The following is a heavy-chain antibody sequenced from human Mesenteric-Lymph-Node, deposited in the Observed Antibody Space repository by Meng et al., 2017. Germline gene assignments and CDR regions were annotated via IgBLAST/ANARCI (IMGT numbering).Heavy chain of an antibody. D-gene: IGHD3-22*01. CDR1: GFTFRDHY. V-gene: IGHV3-11*04. Sequence: GESLKISCATSGFTFRDHYMSWIRQAPGKGLEWVSYISSSGSTMYYADSVKGRFTISRDNAKNSVHLQMNSLRVEDTAVYYCARDNSYRDYYDSSDVDYWGQGTLVTVSS. J-gene: IGHJ4*02. CDR3: ARDNSYRDYYDSSDVDY. CDR2: ISSSGSTM.